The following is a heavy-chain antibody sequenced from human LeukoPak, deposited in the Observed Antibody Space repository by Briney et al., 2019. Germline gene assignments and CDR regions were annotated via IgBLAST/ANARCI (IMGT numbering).Heavy chain of an antibody. D-gene: IGHD5-18*01. CDR3: ARGLPHGYDY. Sequence: GGALTLSCAASGFTFSSYWMNWVRQAPGKGLVWVSRISSDGSNKTYADSVQGRFSLSRHNAKNTLYLQMNSLTVKDTAVYYCARGLPHGYDYWGQGTLVTVSS. J-gene: IGHJ4*02. CDR1: GFTFSSYW. CDR2: ISSDGSNK. V-gene: IGHV3-74*01.